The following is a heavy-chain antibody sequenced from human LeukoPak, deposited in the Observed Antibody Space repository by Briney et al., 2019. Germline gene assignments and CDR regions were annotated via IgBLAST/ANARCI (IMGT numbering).Heavy chain of an antibody. Sequence: SETLSLTCTVAGGSIRSSSYNWGWVRQPPGKGLEWIGSMHYTGTTFYNPSLKSRVTISVDTSKNQFSLKLSSVTAADTAVYYCARVEEGYGSGRRENYFYYYMDVWGKGTTVTISS. D-gene: IGHD3-10*01. CDR2: MHYTGTT. J-gene: IGHJ6*03. CDR3: ARVEEGYGSGRRENYFYYYMDV. CDR1: GGSIRSSSYN. V-gene: IGHV4-39*07.